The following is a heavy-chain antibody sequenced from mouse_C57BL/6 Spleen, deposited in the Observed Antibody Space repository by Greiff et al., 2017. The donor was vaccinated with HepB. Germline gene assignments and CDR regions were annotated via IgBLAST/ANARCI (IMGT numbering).Heavy chain of an antibody. D-gene: IGHD2-4*01. Sequence: VQLQQSGAELVKPGASVKLSCKASGYTFTEYTIHWVKQRSGQGLEWIGWFYPGSGSIKYNEKFKDKATLTADKSSSTVYMELSRLTSEDSAVYFCARHEEFYDYDDAPFFDYWGQGTTLTVSS. V-gene: IGHV1-62-2*01. J-gene: IGHJ2*01. CDR3: ARHEEFYDYDDAPFFDY. CDR2: FYPGSGSI. CDR1: GYTFTEYT.